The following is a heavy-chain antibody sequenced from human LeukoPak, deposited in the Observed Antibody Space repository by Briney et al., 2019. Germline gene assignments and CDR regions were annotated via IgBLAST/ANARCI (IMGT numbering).Heavy chain of an antibody. D-gene: IGHD6-13*01. J-gene: IGHJ4*02. CDR2: ISGSGGST. CDR3: AKDVRSFATQSWYPYYFGY. V-gene: IGHV3-23*01. CDR1: GFTFSSYA. Sequence: GGSLRLSCIVSGFTFSSYAMSWVRQAPGKGLEWVSAISGSGGSTYYADSVKGRLTISRDNSKNTLFLQMNSLRAEDTAVYYCAKDVRSFATQSWYPYYFGYWGQGTLVTVSS.